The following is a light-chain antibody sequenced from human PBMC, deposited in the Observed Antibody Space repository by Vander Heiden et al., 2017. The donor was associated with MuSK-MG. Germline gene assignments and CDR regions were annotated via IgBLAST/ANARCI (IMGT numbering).Light chain of an antibody. J-gene: IGKJ5*01. V-gene: IGKV1-9*01. CDR3: QQLNSYPLT. CDR2: AAS. CDR1: QGISSY. Sequence: DLQFTHSPSSLSASVGDRVTITCRASQGISSYLAWYQQKPGKAPKLLIYAASTLQSGVPSRFSGSGSGTEFTLTISSLQPEDFATYYCQQLNSYPLTFGQGTRLEIK.